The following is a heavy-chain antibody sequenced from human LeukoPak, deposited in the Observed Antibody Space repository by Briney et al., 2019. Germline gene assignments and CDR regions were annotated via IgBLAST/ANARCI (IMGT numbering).Heavy chain of an antibody. V-gene: IGHV5-51*01. CDR2: IYPGDSDT. Sequence: GETLKISCKGSGYSFTSYWIGWVRQMPGKGLEWMGIIYPGDSDTRYSPSFQGQVTISADKSISTAYLQWSSLKASDTAMYYCARQGYSSSSAPILFDYWGQGTLVTVSS. D-gene: IGHD6-6*01. J-gene: IGHJ4*02. CDR3: ARQGYSSSSAPILFDY. CDR1: GYSFTSYW.